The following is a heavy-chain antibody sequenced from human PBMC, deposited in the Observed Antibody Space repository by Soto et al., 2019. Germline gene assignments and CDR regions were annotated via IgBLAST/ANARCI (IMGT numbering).Heavy chain of an antibody. CDR1: GFTFSDHY. Sequence: EVQLVESGGGLVQPGGSLRLSCAVSGFTFSDHYMDWVRQAPGKGLEWVGRIRNRANSYTTEYAASVKGRFTISRDDSKNSLYLQMNSLKTEDTAMYYCGRRGSSGSVGLDYWGQGTLVTVSS. D-gene: IGHD1-26*01. CDR2: IRNRANSYTT. V-gene: IGHV3-72*01. CDR3: GRRGSSGSVGLDY. J-gene: IGHJ4*02.